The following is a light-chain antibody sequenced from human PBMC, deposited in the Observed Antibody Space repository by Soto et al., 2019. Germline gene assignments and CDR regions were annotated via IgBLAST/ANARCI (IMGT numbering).Light chain of an antibody. V-gene: IGKV1-5*01. CDR2: DVS. J-gene: IGKJ1*01. Sequence: DIQMTQSPSTLSGSVGDRVTITCRASQSISSWLAWYQQKPGKAPKLLIYDVSNLESGVPSRFSGSGSGTKFTLTIASLQPDDFATYYCQQYETFSGTFGPGTKVDIK. CDR3: QQYETFSGT. CDR1: QSISSW.